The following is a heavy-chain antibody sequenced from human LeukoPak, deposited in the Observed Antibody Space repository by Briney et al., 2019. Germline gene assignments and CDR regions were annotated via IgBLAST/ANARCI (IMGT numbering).Heavy chain of an antibody. V-gene: IGHV1-69*05. CDR2: IIPIFGTA. CDR3: ARDRKRGSHYGYFDY. J-gene: IGHJ4*02. Sequence: SVKVSCKASGGTFISYAISWVRQAPGQGLEWMGGIIPIFGTANYAQKFRGRVTITTDESTSTAYMELSSLRSEDTAVYYCARDRKRGSHYGYFDYWGQGTLVSVSS. CDR1: GGTFISYA. D-gene: IGHD1-26*01.